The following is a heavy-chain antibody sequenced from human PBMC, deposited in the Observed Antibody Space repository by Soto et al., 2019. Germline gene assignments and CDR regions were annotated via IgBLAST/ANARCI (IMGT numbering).Heavy chain of an antibody. J-gene: IGHJ4*02. CDR1: GFSLSTSGVG. CDR3: AHRRSYCSGGSCYSGFDY. CDR2: IYWDDDK. D-gene: IGHD2-15*01. Sequence: QITLKESGPTLVKPTQTLTLTCTFSGFSLSTSGVGVGWIRQPPGKALEWLSLIYWDDDKRYSPSLKSRLTIAKDTSTNQVVLTMPNMDPVDTATYYCAHRRSYCSGGSCYSGFDYWGQGTLVTVSS. V-gene: IGHV2-5*02.